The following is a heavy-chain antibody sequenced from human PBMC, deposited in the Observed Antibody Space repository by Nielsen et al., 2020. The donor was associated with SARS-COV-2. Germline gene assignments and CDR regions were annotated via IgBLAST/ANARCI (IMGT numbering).Heavy chain of an antibody. V-gene: IGHV4-30-2*01. CDR2: IYHSGST. D-gene: IGHD2-21*02. Sequence: SETLSLTCAVSGGSISSGGYSWSWIRQPPGKGLEWIGYIYHSGSTYYNPSLKSRVTISVDRSKNQFSLKLSSVTAADTAVYYCARSTQCGGDCYFFDYWGQGTLVTVSS. J-gene: IGHJ4*02. CDR1: GGSISSGGYS. CDR3: ARSTQCGGDCYFFDY.